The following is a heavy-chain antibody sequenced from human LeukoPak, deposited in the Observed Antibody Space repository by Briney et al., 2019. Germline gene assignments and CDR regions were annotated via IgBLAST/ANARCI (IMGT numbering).Heavy chain of an antibody. Sequence: SETLSLTCTVSGGSIRSSYYYWGWIRQPPGKGLEWIGSIYDSGSTYYNPSLKSRVTISVDTSKNQFSLKLNSVTAADTAVYYCARGNRRYYFDYWGQGTLVTVSS. CDR2: IYDSGST. CDR3: ARGNRRYYFDY. V-gene: IGHV4-39*01. J-gene: IGHJ4*02. D-gene: IGHD4-23*01. CDR1: GGSIRSSYYY.